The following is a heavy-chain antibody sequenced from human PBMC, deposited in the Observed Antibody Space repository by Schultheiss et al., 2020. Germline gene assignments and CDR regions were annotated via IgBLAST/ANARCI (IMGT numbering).Heavy chain of an antibody. CDR3: ARSTVTTAWIFDY. CDR2: IYYSGST. V-gene: IGHV4-59*08. D-gene: IGHD4-17*01. J-gene: IGHJ4*02. CDR1: GGSISSYY. Sequence: SETLSLTCTVSGGSISSYYWSWIRQPPGKGLEWIGYIYYSGSTNYNPSLKSRVTISVDTSKNQFSLKLSSVTAADTAVYYCARSTVTTAWIFDYWGQGTLVTVSS.